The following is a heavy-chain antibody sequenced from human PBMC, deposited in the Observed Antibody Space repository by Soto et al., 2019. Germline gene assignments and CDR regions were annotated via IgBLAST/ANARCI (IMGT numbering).Heavy chain of an antibody. V-gene: IGHV1-2*02. CDR1: GYTFTGYF. Sequence: ASVKVSCKASGYTFTGYFMHWVRQAPGQGREWMGCINPNSGATKYAQKFQGRVTLTRDTSINTAYMEMSMLRSDDTAVYYCARGGGTILAPLPWGQGXLVTVYS. D-gene: IGHD3-3*01. CDR3: ARGGGTILAPLP. CDR2: INPNSGAT. J-gene: IGHJ5*02.